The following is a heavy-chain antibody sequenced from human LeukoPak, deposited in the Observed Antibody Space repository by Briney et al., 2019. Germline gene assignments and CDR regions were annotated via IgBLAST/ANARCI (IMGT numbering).Heavy chain of an antibody. V-gene: IGHV3-30*03. CDR3: ATSGIVGATWGEVQSDY. CDR2: ISYDGSNK. D-gene: IGHD1-26*01. J-gene: IGHJ4*02. Sequence: GGSLRLSCAASGFTFSSYGMHWVRQAPGKGLEWVAVISYDGSNKYYADSVKGRFTISRDNSKNTLYLQMNSLRAEDTAVYYCATSGIVGATWGEVQSDYWGQGTLVTVSS. CDR1: GFTFSSYG.